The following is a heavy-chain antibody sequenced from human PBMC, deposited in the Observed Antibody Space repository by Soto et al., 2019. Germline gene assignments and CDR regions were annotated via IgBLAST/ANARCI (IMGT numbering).Heavy chain of an antibody. J-gene: IGHJ4*02. CDR1: GFTFSSYG. CDR2: IWYDGSNK. V-gene: IGHV3-33*01. Sequence: QVQLVESGGGVVQPGRSLRLSCVASGFTFSSYGMHWVRQAPGKGLEWVAVIWYDGSNKYYADSVKGRFTISRDNSKNTLYLQMNSLRAEDTAVYCCAREDVLLWFGELGPLDYWGQGTLVTVSS. CDR3: AREDVLLWFGELGPLDY. D-gene: IGHD3-10*01.